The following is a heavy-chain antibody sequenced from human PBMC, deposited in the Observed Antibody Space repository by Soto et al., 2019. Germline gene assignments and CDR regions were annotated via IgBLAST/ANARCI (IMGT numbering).Heavy chain of an antibody. J-gene: IGHJ4*02. D-gene: IGHD3-22*01. CDR1: GFTFTNAW. CDR3: TTGLTYYADSSGYYFDA. V-gene: IGHV3-15*07. Sequence: EVHLVESGGDLVKPGGSLRLSCAVSGFTFTNAWMNWVHQAPGKGLEWVGRIKSKNDGGTTEYAAPVKGRLIITRDDSKTTVYLQMNSLQTEDTGVYYCTTGLTYYADSSGYYFDAWGQGTLVTVSS. CDR2: IKSKNDGGTT.